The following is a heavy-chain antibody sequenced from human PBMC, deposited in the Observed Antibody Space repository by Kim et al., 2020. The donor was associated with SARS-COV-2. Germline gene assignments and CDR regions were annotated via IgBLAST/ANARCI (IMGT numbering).Heavy chain of an antibody. J-gene: IGHJ5*02. D-gene: IGHD6-19*01. CDR1: GGTFSSYA. Sequence: SVKVSCKASGGTFSSYAISWVRQAPGQGLEWMGGIIPIFGTANYAQKFQGRVTITADESTSTAYMELSSLRSEDTAVYYCARDAAVAGRNWFDPWGQGTLVTVSS. CDR2: IIPIFGTA. CDR3: ARDAAVAGRNWFDP. V-gene: IGHV1-69*13.